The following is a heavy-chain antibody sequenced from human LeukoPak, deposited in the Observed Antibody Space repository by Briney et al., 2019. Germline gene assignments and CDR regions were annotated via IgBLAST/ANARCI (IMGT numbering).Heavy chain of an antibody. J-gene: IGHJ4*02. CDR1: GFTFSSYA. V-gene: IGHV3-23*01. Sequence: GGSLRLSCAASGFTFSSYAMTWVRQAPGKGLEWVSVISGSGGSTYYADSVKGRFTISRDNSKNTLYMQMNSLRAEDTAVYYCAKDLAPGYYDSSGYFDYWGQGTLVTVSS. D-gene: IGHD3-22*01. CDR2: ISGSGGST. CDR3: AKDLAPGYYDSSGYFDY.